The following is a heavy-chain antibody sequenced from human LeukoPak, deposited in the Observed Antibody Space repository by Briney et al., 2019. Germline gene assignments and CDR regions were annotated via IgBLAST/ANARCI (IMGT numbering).Heavy chain of an antibody. J-gene: IGHJ4*02. CDR3: AKPPGPIVVVPAY. D-gene: IGHD2-2*01. CDR2: ISGSGGST. Sequence: PGGSLRLSCAASGFTFSSYAMSWVRQAPGKGLEWVSAISGSGGSTHYADSVKGRFTISRDNSKNTLYLQMNSLRAEDTAVYYCAKPPGPIVVVPAYWGQGTLVTVSS. V-gene: IGHV3-23*01. CDR1: GFTFSSYA.